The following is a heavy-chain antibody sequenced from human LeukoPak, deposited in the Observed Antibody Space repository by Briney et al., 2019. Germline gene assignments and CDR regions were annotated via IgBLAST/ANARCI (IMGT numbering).Heavy chain of an antibody. Sequence: GGSLRLSCAASGFSFRDFGMHWIRQAPGKGLEWVTLIRSDGSSIYYADSVKGRFTISRDNSRNTLYLQMNSLRVEDTAVYYCAKDRDEYGNDCWGQGILVTFST. CDR2: IRSDGSSI. D-gene: IGHD4-11*01. V-gene: IGHV3-30*02. CDR3: AKDRDEYGNDC. J-gene: IGHJ4*02. CDR1: GFSFRDFG.